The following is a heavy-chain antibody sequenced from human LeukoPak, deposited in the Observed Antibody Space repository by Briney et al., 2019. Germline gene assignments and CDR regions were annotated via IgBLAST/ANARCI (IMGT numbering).Heavy chain of an antibody. D-gene: IGHD2-21*02. CDR1: GFTFSSYA. V-gene: IGHV3-30-3*01. CDR3: ARGPPLIVVVTAALDY. Sequence: GGSLRLSCAASGFTFSSYAMHWVRQAPGKGLEWVAVISYDGSNKYYADSVKGRFTISRDNSKNTLYLQMNSLRAEDTAVYYCARGPPLIVVVTAALDYWGQGTLVTVSS. CDR2: ISYDGSNK. J-gene: IGHJ4*02.